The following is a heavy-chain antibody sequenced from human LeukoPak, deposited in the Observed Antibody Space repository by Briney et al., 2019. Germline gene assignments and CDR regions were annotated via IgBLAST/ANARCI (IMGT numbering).Heavy chain of an antibody. Sequence: GGSLRLSCAASGFTFSSYAMSWVRQAPGKGLEWVSAISGSGGSTYYADSVKGRFTISRDNAKNSLYLQMNSLRAEDTAVYYCARETYYYGSSGYYLFDYWGQGTLVTVSS. CDR2: ISGSGGST. CDR3: ARETYYYGSSGYYLFDY. J-gene: IGHJ4*02. CDR1: GFTFSSYA. D-gene: IGHD3-22*01. V-gene: IGHV3-23*01.